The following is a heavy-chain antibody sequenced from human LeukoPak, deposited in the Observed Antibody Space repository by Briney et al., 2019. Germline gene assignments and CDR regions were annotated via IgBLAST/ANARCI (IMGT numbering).Heavy chain of an antibody. D-gene: IGHD4-11*01. J-gene: IGHJ4*02. Sequence: ASVKVACKASGYTFTSYYMHWVRQAPGQGLEWMGIINPSGGSTSYAQKFQGRVTMTRDTSTSTVYMELSSLRSKDTAVYYCARGRRTTVSDYWGQGTLVTVSS. CDR2: INPSGGST. V-gene: IGHV1-46*01. CDR1: GYTFTSYY. CDR3: ARGRRTTVSDY.